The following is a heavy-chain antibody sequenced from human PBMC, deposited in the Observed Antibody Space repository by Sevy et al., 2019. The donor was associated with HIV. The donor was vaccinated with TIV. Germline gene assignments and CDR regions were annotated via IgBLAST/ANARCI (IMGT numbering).Heavy chain of an antibody. J-gene: IGHJ2*01. CDR1: GYTFSNND. D-gene: IGHD3-10*02. CDR3: RKGLSFYYVKRGHWVMWYFDL. V-gene: IGHV1-8*01. Sequence: ASVKVSCKASGYTFSNNDINWVRQAPGQGLEWMGWMNPNSGNTGYGQKFQGRVTMTRDTSINKAYMELTSLTSEDTAVYYCRKGLSFYYVKRGHWVMWYFDLWGRGNLVTDSS. CDR2: MNPNSGNT.